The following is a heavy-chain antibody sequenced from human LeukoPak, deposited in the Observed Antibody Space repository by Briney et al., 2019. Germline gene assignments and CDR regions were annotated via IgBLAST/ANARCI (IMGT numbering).Heavy chain of an antibody. D-gene: IGHD3-22*01. CDR3: ARYYDSSGYYYYYYYMDV. Sequence: GGSLRLSCAASGFTFDDYGMSWVRQAPGKGLEWVSGINWNGGSTGYADSVKGRFTISRDNAKNSLYLQMNSLRAEDTALYYRARYYDSSGYYYYYYYMDVWGKGTTVTVSS. CDR1: GFTFDDYG. V-gene: IGHV3-20*04. J-gene: IGHJ6*03. CDR2: INWNGGST.